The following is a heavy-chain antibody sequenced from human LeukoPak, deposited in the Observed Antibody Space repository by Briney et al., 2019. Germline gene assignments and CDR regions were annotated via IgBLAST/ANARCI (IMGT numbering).Heavy chain of an antibody. CDR2: ISAYNGNT. V-gene: IGHV1-18*01. D-gene: IGHD6-13*01. Sequence: ASVKVSCKASGYTFTSYGISWVRQAPGQGLEWMGWISAYNGNTNYDQNLQGRVTLTTDTFTSTAYMELRGLRSDDTAVYYCARDGMGSWSQSYYYGMDVWGQGTAVTVSS. CDR1: GYTFTSYG. J-gene: IGHJ6*02. CDR3: ARDGMGSWSQSYYYGMDV.